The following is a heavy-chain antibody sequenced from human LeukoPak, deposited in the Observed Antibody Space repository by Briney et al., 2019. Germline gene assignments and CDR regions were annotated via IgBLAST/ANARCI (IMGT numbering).Heavy chain of an antibody. D-gene: IGHD2-15*01. CDR1: GGSFSGYY. J-gene: IGHJ3*02. V-gene: IGHV4-34*01. Sequence: PSETLSLTCAVYGGSFSGYYWSWIRQPPGKGLEWIGEINHSGSTTYNPSLKSRVTISGDTSKIQFSLKLSSVTAADTAVYYWARGISDCSGSSCYSPYAFDIWGEGTMGTASS. CDR3: ARGISDCSGSSCYSPYAFDI. CDR2: INHSGST.